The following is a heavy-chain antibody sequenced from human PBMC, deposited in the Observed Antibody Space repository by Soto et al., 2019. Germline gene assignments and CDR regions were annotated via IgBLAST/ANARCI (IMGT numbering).Heavy chain of an antibody. CDR1: GFTFRSYG. V-gene: IGHV3-23*01. D-gene: IGHD1-7*01. J-gene: IGHJ4*02. CDR2: SSATGSGT. CDR3: AKDRRAGGNYGFYSDF. Sequence: EVQLLESGGGLVQPGGSLRLSCAASGFTFRSYGMTWVRQTPGKGLEWVSFSSATGSGTYYADSVKGRFTISRDNSKNTLYLQMTSLRADVTAVYYCAKDRRAGGNYGFYSDFWGQGALVIVSS.